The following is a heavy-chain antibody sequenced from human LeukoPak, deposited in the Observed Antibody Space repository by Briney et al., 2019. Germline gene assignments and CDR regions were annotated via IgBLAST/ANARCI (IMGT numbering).Heavy chain of an antibody. CDR3: AKDHGYSNCFDY. CDR2: IYHSGST. D-gene: IGHD4-11*01. V-gene: IGHV4-30-2*01. Sequence: SETLSLTCAVSGGSISSGGYSWSWIRQPPGKGLEWIGYIYHSGSTYYNPSLKSRVTISVDRSKNQFSLKLSSVTAADTAVYYCAKDHGYSNCFDYWGQGTLVTVSS. CDR1: GGSISSGGYS. J-gene: IGHJ4*02.